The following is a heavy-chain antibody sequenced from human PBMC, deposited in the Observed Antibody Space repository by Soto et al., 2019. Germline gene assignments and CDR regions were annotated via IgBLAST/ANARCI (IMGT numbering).Heavy chain of an antibody. D-gene: IGHD6-13*01. CDR1: GCTFSSYA. J-gene: IGHJ6*02. Sequence: QVQLVQSGAEAKKPGSSVKVSCKTSGCTFSSYAISWVRQAPGQGLEWMGGIVPLFRTTNYAQKSQGRVTISADTFTYTVYLELSGLRSGDTAVYYCARGGYSSTWSNLLDRSGLDVWGQGTTVTVAS. CDR3: ARGGYSSTWSNLLDRSGLDV. CDR2: IVPLFRTT. V-gene: IGHV1-69*06.